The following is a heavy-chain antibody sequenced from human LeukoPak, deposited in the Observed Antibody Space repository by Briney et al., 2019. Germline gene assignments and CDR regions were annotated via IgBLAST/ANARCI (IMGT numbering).Heavy chain of an antibody. CDR3: ARVIIVGATGI. J-gene: IGHJ3*02. V-gene: IGHV3-30*14. D-gene: IGHD1-26*01. CDR1: GFTFSSYA. CDR2: ISYDGSNK. Sequence: GGSLRLSCAASGFTFSSYAMHWVRQAPGKGLEWVAVISYDGSNKYYADSVKGRFTISRDNSKNTVYLQMNSLRAEDTAVYYCARVIIVGATGIWGQGTMVTVSS.